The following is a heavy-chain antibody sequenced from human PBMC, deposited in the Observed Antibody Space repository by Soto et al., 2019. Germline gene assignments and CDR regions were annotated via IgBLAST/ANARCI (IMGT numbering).Heavy chain of an antibody. CDR3: ARGTVGVSGAFDI. CDR2: INHSGST. CDR1: GGSFSGYY. Sequence: QVQLQQWGAGLLKPSETLSLTCAVYGGSFSGYYWSWIRQPPGKGLEGIGEINHSGSTNYNPSLKSRVTISVDTSKNQFSLKLSSLTAADTAVYYCARGTVGVSGAFDIWGQGTMVTVSS. D-gene: IGHD1-26*01. J-gene: IGHJ3*02. V-gene: IGHV4-34*01.